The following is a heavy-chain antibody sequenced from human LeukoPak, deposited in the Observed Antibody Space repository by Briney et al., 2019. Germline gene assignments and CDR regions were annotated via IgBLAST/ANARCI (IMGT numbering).Heavy chain of an antibody. CDR3: ARGSFPDVGALLFDY. Sequence: SVKVSCKASGDTFSSYTISWVRQAPGQGLEWMERIIPILGIASYAQKFQGRVTITADKSASTAYMELSSLRSEDTAVYYCARGSFPDVGALLFDYWGQGTLVTVSS. D-gene: IGHD1-26*01. CDR2: IIPILGIA. CDR1: GDTFSSYT. J-gene: IGHJ4*02. V-gene: IGHV1-69*02.